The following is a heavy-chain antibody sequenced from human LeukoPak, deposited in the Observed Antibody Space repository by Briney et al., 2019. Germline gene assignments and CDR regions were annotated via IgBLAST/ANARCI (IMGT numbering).Heavy chain of an antibody. V-gene: IGHV3-9*01. Sequence: SLRLSCAASGFTFDDYAMHWVRPAPGKGLEWVSGISWNSGSIGYADSVKGRFTISRDNAKNSLYLQMNSLRAEDTALYYCAKDAGIAAAGLYFDYWGQGTLVTVSS. CDR3: AKDAGIAAAGLYFDY. D-gene: IGHD6-13*01. J-gene: IGHJ4*02. CDR1: GFTFDDYA. CDR2: ISWNSGSI.